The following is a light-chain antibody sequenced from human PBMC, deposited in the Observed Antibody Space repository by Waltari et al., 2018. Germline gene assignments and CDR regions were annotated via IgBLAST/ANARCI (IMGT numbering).Light chain of an antibody. Sequence: QSALTQPASVSGSPGQSLTISCTGTSSDVGGYNSVSWYQQHPGKAPKLMIYDVSNRPSGVSNRFSGSKSGNTASLTISGLQAEDEADYYCSSYTSSIYVVFGGGTKLTVL. CDR1: SSDVGGYNS. J-gene: IGLJ2*01. CDR2: DVS. V-gene: IGLV2-14*03. CDR3: SSYTSSIYVV.